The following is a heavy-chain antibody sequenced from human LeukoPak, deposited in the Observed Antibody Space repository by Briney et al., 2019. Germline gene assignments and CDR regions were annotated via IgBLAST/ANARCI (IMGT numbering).Heavy chain of an antibody. CDR1: GFTFSNYA. J-gene: IGHJ4*02. Sequence: GGSLRLSCAASGFTFSNYAMSWIRQAPGKGLEWVSSISGSGGSTYYADSVKGRFTISRANSKNTLYMQMNSLRAEDTAVYYCAKGASSGPPPLFDYWGQGTLVTVSS. D-gene: IGHD3-22*01. CDR2: ISGSGGST. V-gene: IGHV3-23*01. CDR3: AKGASSGPPPLFDY.